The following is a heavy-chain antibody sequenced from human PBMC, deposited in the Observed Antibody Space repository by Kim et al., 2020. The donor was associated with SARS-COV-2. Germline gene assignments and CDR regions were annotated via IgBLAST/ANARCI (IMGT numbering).Heavy chain of an antibody. Sequence: GGSLRLSCAASGFTFSNYSFNWVRQAPGKGLEWVALVSNHGGTEYYADSVKGRFTISRDNYKNTMYLQMNSLRPEDTAVYYCAKDRGSSLILLVDFWGQGTTVTVSS. J-gene: IGHJ6*02. CDR2: VSNHGGTE. CDR1: GFTFSNYS. D-gene: IGHD6-13*01. V-gene: IGHV3-30*18. CDR3: AKDRGSSLILLVDF.